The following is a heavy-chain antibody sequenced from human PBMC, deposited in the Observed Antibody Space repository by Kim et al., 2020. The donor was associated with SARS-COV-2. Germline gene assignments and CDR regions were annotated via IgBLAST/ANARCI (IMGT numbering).Heavy chain of an antibody. Sequence: ASVKVSCKVSGSTLTELSIHWVRQSAEKGLEWMGGFDLEDGDVSYGRKFQGRVTLTEDTSTDTAYMELSSLISEDTAIYYCATGLRSRYLPYFYFGMDVWGQGTTVTVSS. V-gene: IGHV1-24*01. CDR1: GSTLTELS. J-gene: IGHJ6*02. CDR2: FDLEDGDV. CDR3: ATGLRSRYLPYFYFGMDV. D-gene: IGHD3-9*01.